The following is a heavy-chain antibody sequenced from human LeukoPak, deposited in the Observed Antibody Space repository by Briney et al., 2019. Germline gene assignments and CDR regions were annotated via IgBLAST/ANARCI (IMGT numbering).Heavy chain of an antibody. Sequence: PGGSLRLSCAGSGFTFSSHAMSWVRQAPGKGLEWVLAISGSGGTTYYADCVKDRLTISRDNSKKTVFLQMNSLRAEDTAVYYCAKNLRSMPPLPLGYWGQGTLVTVSS. CDR1: GFTFSSHA. CDR3: AKNLRSMPPLPLGY. V-gene: IGHV3-23*01. CDR2: ISGSGGTT. J-gene: IGHJ4*02. D-gene: IGHD2-2*01.